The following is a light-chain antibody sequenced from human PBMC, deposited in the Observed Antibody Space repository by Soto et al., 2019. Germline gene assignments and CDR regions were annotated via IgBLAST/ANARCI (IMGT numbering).Light chain of an antibody. CDR3: QQYNRYPIT. CDR2: AAS. V-gene: IGKV1D-16*01. CDR1: QGISSW. Sequence: DIQMTQSPSTLSASVGDRVTLTCRASQGISSWVAWYKQKPEKAPKSLIYAASSLQRLVPSRCRCSGSGTDFTLTISSLKPEDFETYYCQQYNRYPITFGQGTRLEI. J-gene: IGKJ5*01.